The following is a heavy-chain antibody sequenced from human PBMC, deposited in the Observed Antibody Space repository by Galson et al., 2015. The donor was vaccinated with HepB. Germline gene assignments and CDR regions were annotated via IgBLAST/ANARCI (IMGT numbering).Heavy chain of an antibody. CDR1: GFTFSYNA. V-gene: IGHV3-23*01. D-gene: IGHD6-19*01. CDR2: ITPSGDNT. CDR3: AKVFPEKTDGWYRQALYYFDS. Sequence: SLRLSCAASGFTFSYNAMSWVRQAPGKGLEWVSAITPSGDNTYSADSMKGRFIISRDNSQNTLFLQLNSLRADDTAIYFCAKVFPEKTDGWYRQALYYFDSWGQGTRVTVSS. J-gene: IGHJ4*02.